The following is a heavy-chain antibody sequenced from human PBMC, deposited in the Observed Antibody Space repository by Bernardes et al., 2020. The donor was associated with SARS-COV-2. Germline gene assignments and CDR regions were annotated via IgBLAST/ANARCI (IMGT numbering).Heavy chain of an antibody. CDR2: IYYSGST. D-gene: IGHD2-2*01. J-gene: IGHJ5*02. V-gene: IGHV4-59*01. Sequence: SETLSLTCTVSGGSISSYYWSWIRQPPGKGLEWIGYIYYSGSTNYNPSLKSRVTISVDTSKNQFSLKLSSVTAADTAVYYCARGRYYCSSTSCYLSWFDPWGQGTLVTVSS. CDR1: GGSISSYY. CDR3: ARGRYYCSSTSCYLSWFDP.